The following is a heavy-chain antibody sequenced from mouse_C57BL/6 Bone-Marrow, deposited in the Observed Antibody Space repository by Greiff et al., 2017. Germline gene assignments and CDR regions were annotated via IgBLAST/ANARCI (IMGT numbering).Heavy chain of an antibody. CDR1: GYTFTSYW. CDR2: IYPGSGST. CDR3: ARSLYSNYNAMDY. Sequence: QVQLQQPGAELVKPGASVKMSCKASGYTFTSYWITWVKQRPGQGLEWIGDIYPGSGSTNYNEKFKSKATLTVDTSSSTAYMPLSSLTSEDTAVYYRARSLYSNYNAMDYWGQGTSVTVSS. J-gene: IGHJ4*01. D-gene: IGHD2-5*01. V-gene: IGHV1-55*01.